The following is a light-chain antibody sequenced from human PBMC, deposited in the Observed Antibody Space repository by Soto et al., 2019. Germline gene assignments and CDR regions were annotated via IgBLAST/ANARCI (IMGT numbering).Light chain of an antibody. CDR1: QSVSSSY. Sequence: EIVLTQSPGTLSLSPRERATLSCRASQSVSSSYLAWYQHKPGQAPRLLIYGASSRAPGIPDRFSGSGSGTDFPLTISRLEPEDFAVYYCQQYAASPRTFGQGTQVEVK. CDR2: GAS. V-gene: IGKV3-20*01. CDR3: QQYAASPRT. J-gene: IGKJ1*01.